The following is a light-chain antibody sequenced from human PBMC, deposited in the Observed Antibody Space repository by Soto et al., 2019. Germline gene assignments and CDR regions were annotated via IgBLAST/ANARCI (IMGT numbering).Light chain of an antibody. J-gene: IGKJ4*01. CDR1: QSVSNNY. V-gene: IGKV3-20*01. CDR2: DAS. Sequence: EIVLTQSPGTLSLSPGERATLSCRASQSVSNNYLAWYQQKPGQAPRLLIYDASNRATGIPARFSGSGSGTDFTLTISNLQPEDFATYYCQQTSSTPTFGGGTKVDIK. CDR3: QQTSSTPT.